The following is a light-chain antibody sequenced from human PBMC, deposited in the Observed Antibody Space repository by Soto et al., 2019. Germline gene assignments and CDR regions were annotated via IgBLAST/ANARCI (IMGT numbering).Light chain of an antibody. V-gene: IGKV3-11*01. CDR3: QQRSVWPLT. J-gene: IGKJ4*01. Sequence: EIVLTQFPATLSLSPGDGATLSCRASQSVSSYLAWYQQKRGQAPRLLIYDSSHRATGVPARFSGSGSGTDFSLIISSLEPEDFVVYYCQQRSVWPLTFGGETKVEIK. CDR2: DSS. CDR1: QSVSSY.